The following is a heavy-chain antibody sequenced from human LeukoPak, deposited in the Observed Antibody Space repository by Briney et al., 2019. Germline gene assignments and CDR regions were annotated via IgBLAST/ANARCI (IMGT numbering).Heavy chain of an antibody. D-gene: IGHD3-10*01. V-gene: IGHV3-7*01. Sequence: GGSLRLSCAASGFTFSSYWMSWVRQAPGKGLEWVANIKQDGSEKYYVDSVKGRFTISRDNAKNSLYLQMSSLRVEDTAVYYCARSYGSGYFDIWGQGTMVTVSS. CDR1: GFTFSSYW. J-gene: IGHJ3*02. CDR2: IKQDGSEK. CDR3: ARSYGSGYFDI.